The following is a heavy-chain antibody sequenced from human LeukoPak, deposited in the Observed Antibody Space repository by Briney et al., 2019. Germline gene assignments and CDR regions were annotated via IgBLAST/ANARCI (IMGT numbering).Heavy chain of an antibody. D-gene: IGHD4-11*01. J-gene: IGHJ4*02. CDR1: GYTFTSYY. CDR3: ARDLVTPLDY. V-gene: IGHV1-46*01. CDR2: INPSGGST. Sequence: ASVKVSCKASGYTFTSYYMHWVRQAPGQGLEWMGIINPSGGSTSYAQKFQGRVTMTRDTSISTAYMELSRLRSDDTAVYYCARDLVTPLDYWGQGTLVTVSS.